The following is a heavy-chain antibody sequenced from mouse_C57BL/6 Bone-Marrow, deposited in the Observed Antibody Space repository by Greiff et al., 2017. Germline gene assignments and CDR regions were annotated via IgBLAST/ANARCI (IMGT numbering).Heavy chain of an antibody. CDR1: GFTFSDYY. CDR3: ARHGDGYYYYDDWYFDY. D-gene: IGHD2-4*01. V-gene: IGHV5-12*01. CDR2: ISNCGGST. J-gene: IGHJ1*03. Sequence: EVKVVESGGGLVQPGGSLKLSCAASGFTFSDYYMYWVRQTPEKRLEWVAYISNCGGSTYYPDTVKGRFTISRDNAKNTLYLQMSRLKSEDTALFFWARHGDGYYYYDDWYFDYWGTGTTVTVSS.